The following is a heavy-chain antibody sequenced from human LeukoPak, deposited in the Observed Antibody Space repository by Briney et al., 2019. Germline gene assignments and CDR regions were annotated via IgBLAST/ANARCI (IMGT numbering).Heavy chain of an antibody. J-gene: IGHJ6*03. CDR1: GYTFTSYD. Sequence: ASVKVSCKASGYTFTSYDINWVRQATGQGLEWIGWMNPNSGNTGYAQRFQGRVTMTRNTSISTAYMELSSLRSEDTAVYYCARTGPTYYYYYYMDVWGKGTTVTVSS. V-gene: IGHV1-8*01. D-gene: IGHD1-14*01. CDR2: MNPNSGNT. CDR3: ARTGPTYYYYYYMDV.